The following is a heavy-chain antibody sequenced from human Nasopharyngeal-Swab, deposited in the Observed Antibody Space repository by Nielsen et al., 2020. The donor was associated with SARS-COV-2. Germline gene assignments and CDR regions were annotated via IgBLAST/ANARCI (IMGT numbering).Heavy chain of an antibody. CDR1: GSTFSSYA. V-gene: IGHV3-30-3*01. CDR3: AGDRAGRLSSGWYYYYYGMDV. J-gene: IGHJ6*02. CDR2: ISYDGSNK. Sequence: GESLKISCAASGSTFSSYAMHWVRQAPGKGLEWVAVISYDGSNKYYADSVKGRFTISRDNSKNTLYLQMNSLRAEDTAVYYCAGDRAGRLSSGWYYYYYGMDVWGQGTTVTVSS. D-gene: IGHD6-19*01.